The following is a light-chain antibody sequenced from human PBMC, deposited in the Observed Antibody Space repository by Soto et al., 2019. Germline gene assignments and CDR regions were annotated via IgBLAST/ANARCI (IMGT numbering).Light chain of an antibody. V-gene: IGLV2-11*01. CDR1: SRDVGSFNS. J-gene: IGLJ3*02. CDR3: CSYAGSSTWV. CDR2: DVA. Sequence: QSALTQPRSVSGSLGQSLTLSCAGSSRDVGSFNSVSWYQQHPGKAPRLIIYDVAKRPSGVPDRFSRSKSDNTPSLNISGLQGDDESDYFCCSYAGSSTWVFGGGTKLTVL.